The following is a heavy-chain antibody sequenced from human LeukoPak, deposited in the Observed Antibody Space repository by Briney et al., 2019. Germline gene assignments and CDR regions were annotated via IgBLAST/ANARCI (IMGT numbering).Heavy chain of an antibody. CDR1: GYTFTSYG. Sequence: ASVKVSCKASGYTFTSYGISWVRQAPGQGLEWMGWISAYNGNTNYAQKLQGRVTMTTDTSTSTAYMELRSLRSDDTAVYYCARDRGVVVVVATPSYFDYWGQGTLVTVSS. J-gene: IGHJ4*02. D-gene: IGHD2-15*01. CDR3: ARDRGVVVVVATPSYFDY. CDR2: ISAYNGNT. V-gene: IGHV1-18*01.